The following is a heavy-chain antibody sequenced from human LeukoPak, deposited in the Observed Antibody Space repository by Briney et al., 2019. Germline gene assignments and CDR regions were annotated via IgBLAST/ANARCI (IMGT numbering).Heavy chain of an antibody. CDR1: GGSIRSGSYY. J-gene: IGHJ4*02. V-gene: IGHV4-61*02. D-gene: IGHD3-10*01. CDR2: IYTSGST. CDR3: ARDRHVLLWFGEQVGY. Sequence: SQTLSLTCTVSGGSIRSGSYYWSWIRQPAGKGLEWIGRIYTSGSTNYNPSLKSRVTISVDTSKNQFSLKLSSVTAADTAVYYCARDRHVLLWFGEQVGYWGQGTLVTVSS.